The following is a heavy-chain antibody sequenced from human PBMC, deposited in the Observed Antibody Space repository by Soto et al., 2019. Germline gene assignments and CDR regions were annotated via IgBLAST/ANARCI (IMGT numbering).Heavy chain of an antibody. J-gene: IGHJ4*02. CDR1: GITFSDYY. Sequence: PGGSLRLSCAASGITFSDYYPSWTRHAPGKGLEWVSYISSSGTTIYHADSVKGRFTISRDNAKNSLYLQMNSLRVEDTAVYYCARERFRTCDCWGQGTLVTVAS. CDR2: ISSSGTTI. V-gene: IGHV3-11*01. CDR3: ARERFRTCDC.